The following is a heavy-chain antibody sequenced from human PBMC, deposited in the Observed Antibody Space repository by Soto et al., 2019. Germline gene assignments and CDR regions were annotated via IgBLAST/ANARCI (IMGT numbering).Heavy chain of an antibody. CDR2: ISPMFHKA. CDR1: GGTFGNSA. CDR3: AREVEVHTTVVGA. V-gene: IGHV1-69*01. D-gene: IGHD1-1*01. J-gene: IGHJ5*02. Sequence: QLQLGQSGTEVKTPGSSVTVSCKDSGGTFGNSAINWLRQAPGQGLQWMVDISPMFHKANYEQTFQGRVSITADESTTTVYMELSSLRSEATALYYCAREVEVHTTVVGAWGQGTLGTVAS.